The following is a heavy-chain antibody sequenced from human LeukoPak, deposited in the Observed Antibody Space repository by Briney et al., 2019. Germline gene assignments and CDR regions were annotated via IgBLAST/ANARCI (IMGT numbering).Heavy chain of an antibody. CDR1: GFTFSSYA. CDR3: ARDNQELTYYYYYMDV. CDR2: ISYDGSNK. D-gene: IGHD1-7*01. V-gene: IGHV3-30*01. J-gene: IGHJ6*03. Sequence: GGSLRLSCAASGFTFSSYAMHWVRQAPGKGLEWVAVISYDGSNKYYADSVKGRFTISRDNSKNTLYLQMNSLRAEDTAVYYYARDNQELTYYYYYMDVWGKGTTVTVSS.